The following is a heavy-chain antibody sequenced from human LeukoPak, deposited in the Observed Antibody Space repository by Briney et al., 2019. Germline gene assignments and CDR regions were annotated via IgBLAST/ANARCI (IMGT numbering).Heavy chain of an antibody. CDR2: INHSGST. Sequence: SETLSLTCAVYGGSFSGYYWSWIRQPPGKGLEWIGEINHSGSTNYNPSLKSRVTISVDTSKNQFSLKLSSVSAADTAVYYCASSGSFDWGQGTLVPVSS. J-gene: IGHJ4*02. V-gene: IGHV4-34*01. D-gene: IGHD1-26*01. CDR3: ASSGSFD. CDR1: GGSFSGYY.